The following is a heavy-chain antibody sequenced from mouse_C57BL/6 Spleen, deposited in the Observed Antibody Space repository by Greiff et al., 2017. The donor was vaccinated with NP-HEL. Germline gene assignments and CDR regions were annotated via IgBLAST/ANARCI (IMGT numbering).Heavy chain of an antibody. CDR1: GYAFTNYL. CDR3: ARSPITTVVATRAMDY. V-gene: IGHV1-54*01. J-gene: IGHJ4*01. D-gene: IGHD1-1*01. Sequence: QVQLKESGAELVRPGTSVKVSCKASGYAFTNYLIEWVKQRPGQGLEWIGVINPGSGGTNYNEKFKGKATLTADKYSSTAYMQLSSLTSEDSAVYFCARSPITTVVATRAMDYWGQGTSVTVSS. CDR2: INPGSGGT.